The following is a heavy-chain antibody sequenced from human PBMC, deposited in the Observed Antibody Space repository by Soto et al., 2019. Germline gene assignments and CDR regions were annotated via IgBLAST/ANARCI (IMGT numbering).Heavy chain of an antibody. CDR3: ARVPGY. V-gene: IGHV4-30-2*01. J-gene: IGHJ4*02. Sequence: PSETLSLTCAVSGGSISRGGYSWSWIRQPPGKGLEWIAYIYHSGSTYYNPSLKSRVTISVDRSKNQFSLKLSSVTAADTAVYYCARVPGYWGQGTLVTVSS. CDR2: IYHSGST. CDR1: GGSISRGGYS.